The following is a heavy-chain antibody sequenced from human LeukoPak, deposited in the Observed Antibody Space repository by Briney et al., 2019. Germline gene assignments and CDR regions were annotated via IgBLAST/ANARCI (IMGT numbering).Heavy chain of an antibody. CDR2: IYYTGTT. CDR1: GGSITDTNYY. D-gene: IGHD2-2*01. CDR3: ARDVSRTSWTWR. J-gene: IGHJ3*01. Sequence: SETLSLTCSVSGGSITDTNYYWPWIRQPPGKGLEWIANIYYTGTTYYNPSLKSRVTISVDTSNNQFSLKLSSVTAADTAAYYCARDVSRTSWTWRWGQGTVVTVSS. V-gene: IGHV4-39*01.